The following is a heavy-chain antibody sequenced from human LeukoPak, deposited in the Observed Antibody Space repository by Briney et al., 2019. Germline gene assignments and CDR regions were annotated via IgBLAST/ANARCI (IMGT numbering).Heavy chain of an antibody. Sequence: SETLSLTCTVSGGSISSSSYYWGWIRQPPGKGLEWIGSIYYSGSTYYNPSLKSRVTISVDTSKNQFSLKLSSVTAADTAVYYCARIAAAGPEYLPEYFQHWGQGTLVTVSS. V-gene: IGHV4-39*01. D-gene: IGHD6-13*01. CDR3: ARIAAAGPEYLPEYFQH. CDR2: IYYSGST. CDR1: GGSISSSSYY. J-gene: IGHJ1*01.